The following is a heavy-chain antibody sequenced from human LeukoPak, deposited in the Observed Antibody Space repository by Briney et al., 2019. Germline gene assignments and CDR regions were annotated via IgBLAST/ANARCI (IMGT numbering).Heavy chain of an antibody. D-gene: IGHD6-19*01. V-gene: IGHV3-23*01. CDR2: ISGSGGST. J-gene: IGHJ6*02. CDR1: GFTFSSYA. Sequence: GGSLRLSCAASGFTFSSYAMSWVRQAPGKGLEWVSAISGSGGSTYYADSVKGRFTISRDNSKNTLYLQMNSLRAEDTAVYYCAKGSGWSFYYYYGMDVWGQGTTVTVSS. CDR3: AKGSGWSFYYYYGMDV.